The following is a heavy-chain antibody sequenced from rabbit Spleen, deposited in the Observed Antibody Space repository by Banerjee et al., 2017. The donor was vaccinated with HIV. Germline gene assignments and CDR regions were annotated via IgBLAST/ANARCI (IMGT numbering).Heavy chain of an antibody. V-gene: IGHV1S45*01. CDR3: ARDLTGVIGWNFGW. CDR1: GLDFSSSYW. Sequence: EESGGGLVQPEGSLTLTCTASGLDFSSSYWICWVRQAPGKGLEWIGYIDPVFGSAYYASWVNGRFSISRENTQNTVSLQLNSLTAADTATYFCARDLTGVIGWNFGWWGPGTLVTVS. J-gene: IGHJ4*01. CDR2: IDPVFGSA. D-gene: IGHD1-1*01.